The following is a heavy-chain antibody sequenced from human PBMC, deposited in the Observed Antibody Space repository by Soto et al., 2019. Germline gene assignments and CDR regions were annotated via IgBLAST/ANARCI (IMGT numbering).Heavy chain of an antibody. CDR3: AKKADRTGYSHFDS. Sequence: EVQLLESGGGLVQPGGSLRLSCAASGFTFSSYAMSWVRQAPGKGLEWVSDISGSGDSTYYADSVKGRFTISRDNSKNTLHLQMNSMRADDTAVYYCAKKADRTGYSHFDSWGHGTLVTVSS. J-gene: IGHJ4*01. CDR1: GFTFSSYA. CDR2: ISGSGDST. V-gene: IGHV3-23*01. D-gene: IGHD3-22*01.